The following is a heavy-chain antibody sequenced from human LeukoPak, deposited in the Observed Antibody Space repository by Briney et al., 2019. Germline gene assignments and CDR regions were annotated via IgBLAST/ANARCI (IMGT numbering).Heavy chain of an antibody. Sequence: SETLSLTCAVYGGSFSGYYWSWIRQPPGKGLEWIGEINHSGITNYNPSLKSRVTISVDTSKNQFSLKLSSVTAADTAVYYCARANARYYYGSGSYSEKGLFDYWGQGTLVTVSS. J-gene: IGHJ4*02. CDR3: ARANARYYYGSGSYSEKGLFDY. D-gene: IGHD3-10*01. V-gene: IGHV4-34*01. CDR1: GGSFSGYY. CDR2: INHSGIT.